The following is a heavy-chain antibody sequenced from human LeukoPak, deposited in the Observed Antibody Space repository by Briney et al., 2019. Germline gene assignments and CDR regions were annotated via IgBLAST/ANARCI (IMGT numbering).Heavy chain of an antibody. Sequence: PGGSLRLSCAASGFTFSSYAMSWVRQAPGKGLEWVSAISGSGGSTYYAASVKGRFTISRDNSKTTLYLQMNSLSAEDTAVYYCAKGHYYGSGTNWFDPWGQGTLVTVSS. D-gene: IGHD3-10*01. J-gene: IGHJ5*02. CDR2: ISGSGGST. CDR3: AKGHYYGSGTNWFDP. V-gene: IGHV3-23*01. CDR1: GFTFSSYA.